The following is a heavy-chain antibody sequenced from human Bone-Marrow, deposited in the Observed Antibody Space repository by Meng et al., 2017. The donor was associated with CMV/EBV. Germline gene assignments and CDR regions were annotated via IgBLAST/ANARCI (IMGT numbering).Heavy chain of an antibody. CDR3: AREGATARDFDY. D-gene: IGHD1-26*01. V-gene: IGHV4-30-4*08. Sequence: SETLSLTCTVSGGSISSGDYYWSWIRQPPGKGLEWIGYIYYSGSTYYNPSLKSRVTISVDTSKNQFSLKLSSVTAADTAVYYCAREGATARDFDYWGQGTLVTVSS. CDR2: IYYSGST. J-gene: IGHJ4*02. CDR1: GGSISSGDYY.